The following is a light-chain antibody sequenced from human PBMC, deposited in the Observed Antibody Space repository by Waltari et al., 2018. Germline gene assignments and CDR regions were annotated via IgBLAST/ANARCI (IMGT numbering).Light chain of an antibody. V-gene: IGKV3-20*01. CDR1: QTINSNH. CDR3: QQYSASTGT. Sequence: DIVLTPTLGPMSLSHGDSAILSCRASQTINSNHLAWYQQKLGQAPRLLIHGASSRAIGIPDRCFGSGSGTDFTLTISRLEPEDSGVYYCQQYSASTGTFGQGTKVEIK. J-gene: IGKJ1*01. CDR2: GAS.